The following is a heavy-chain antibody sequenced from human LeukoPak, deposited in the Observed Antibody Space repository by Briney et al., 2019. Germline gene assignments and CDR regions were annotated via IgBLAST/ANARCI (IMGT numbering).Heavy chain of an antibody. CDR1: GFTFSSYG. Sequence: SGRSLRLSCAASGFTFSSYGMHWVRQAPGKGLEWVAVISYDGSNKYYADSVKGRFTISRDDSKNTLYLQMDSLRAEDTAVYYCAKDEDHDYGDYYFDSWGQGTLVTVSS. V-gene: IGHV3-30*18. CDR2: ISYDGSNK. J-gene: IGHJ4*02. CDR3: AKDEDHDYGDYYFDS. D-gene: IGHD4-17*01.